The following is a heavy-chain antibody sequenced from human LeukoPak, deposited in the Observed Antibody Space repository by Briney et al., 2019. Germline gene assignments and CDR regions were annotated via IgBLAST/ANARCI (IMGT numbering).Heavy chain of an antibody. Sequence: ASVKVSCKASGYTFTGYYMHWVRQAPGQGLEWMGWINPNSGGTNYAQKFQGRVTMTRDTSISTAYMELSRLRSDDTAVYYCARDAMVRGVIFYYYYMDVWGKGTTVTVSS. V-gene: IGHV1-2*02. CDR1: GYTFTGYY. CDR2: INPNSGGT. CDR3: ARDAMVRGVIFYYYYMDV. J-gene: IGHJ6*03. D-gene: IGHD3-10*01.